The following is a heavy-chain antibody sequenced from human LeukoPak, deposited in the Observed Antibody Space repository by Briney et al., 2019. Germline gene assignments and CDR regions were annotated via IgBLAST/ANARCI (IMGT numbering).Heavy chain of an antibody. CDR1: GFTFSNYW. D-gene: IGHD3-10*01. CDR3: ARLWFGELSFFDY. Sequence: GGSLRLSCAASGFTFSNYWMSWVRQAPGKGLEWVANIKQDGSEKYYVDSVKGRFTISRDNAKNSLSLQMNSLRAEDTAVYYCARLWFGELSFFDYWGQGTLVTASS. J-gene: IGHJ4*02. CDR2: IKQDGSEK. V-gene: IGHV3-7*01.